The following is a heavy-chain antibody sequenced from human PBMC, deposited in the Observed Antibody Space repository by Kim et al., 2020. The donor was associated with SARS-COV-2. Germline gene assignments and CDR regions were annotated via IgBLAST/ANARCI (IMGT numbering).Heavy chain of an antibody. Sequence: SETLSLTCTVSGGSISSTSYYWGWIRQPPGKGLEWIGSIYYSGSTYYNPSLKSRVTISVDTSKNQFSLNLSSVTAADTAVYYCARHLKFRGGGIWSETAYSTRVNWFDPWGQGTLVTVSS. CDR2: IYYSGST. J-gene: IGHJ5*02. CDR1: GGSISSTSYY. D-gene: IGHD6-13*01. CDR3: ARHLKFRGGGIWSETAYSTRVNWFDP. V-gene: IGHV4-39*01.